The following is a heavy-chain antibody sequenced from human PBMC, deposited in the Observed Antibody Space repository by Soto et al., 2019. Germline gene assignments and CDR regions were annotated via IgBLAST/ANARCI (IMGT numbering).Heavy chain of an antibody. CDR2: IKQDGGEK. V-gene: IGHV3-7*01. Sequence: GGSLRLSCAASGFTFSSYWMSWVRQAPGKGLEWVANIKQDGGEKYYVDSVKGRFTISRDNAKNTLYLQMNSLRAEDTAVYYCAREAGYCSRTSCYRRAFDTWGQGTTVTVSS. CDR1: GFTFSSYW. J-gene: IGHJ3*02. CDR3: AREAGYCSRTSCYRRAFDT. D-gene: IGHD2-2*01.